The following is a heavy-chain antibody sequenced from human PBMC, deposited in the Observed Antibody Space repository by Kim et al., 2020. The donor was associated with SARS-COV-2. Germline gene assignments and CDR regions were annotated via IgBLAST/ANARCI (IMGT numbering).Heavy chain of an antibody. CDR3: AGGITGGY. Sequence: RGSLRLSCAASGLTLSTYWMTWVRQAPGKGLEWVANIKPDGSDKYYVDSVKGRFTISRDNAKNSVYLQMNSLRAEDTAVYHCAGGITGGYWGQGTLVTVS. CDR2: IKPDGSDK. J-gene: IGHJ4*02. D-gene: IGHD1-20*01. CDR1: GLTLSTYW. V-gene: IGHV3-7*03.